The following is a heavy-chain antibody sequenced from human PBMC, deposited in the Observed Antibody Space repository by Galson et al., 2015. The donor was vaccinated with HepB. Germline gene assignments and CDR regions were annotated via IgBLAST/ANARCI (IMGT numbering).Heavy chain of an antibody. CDR2: ISASTIYT. CDR3: ARVADADYGDHTHFDS. Sequence: SLRLSCAASGFTFSDYYMSWIRQAPGQGLECLSYISASTIYTNSADSVKGRFTVSRDNAQNSLNLQMNSLRAEDTAVYYCARVADADYGDHTHFDSWGQGTLVTVSS. J-gene: IGHJ4*02. V-gene: IGHV3-11*06. CDR1: GFTFSDYY. D-gene: IGHD4-17*01.